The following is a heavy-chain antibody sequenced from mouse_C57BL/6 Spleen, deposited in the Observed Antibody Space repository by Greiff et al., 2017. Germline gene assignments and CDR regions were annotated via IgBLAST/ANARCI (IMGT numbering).Heavy chain of an antibody. CDR2: IYPGDGDT. Sequence: QVQLQQSGAELVKPGASVKISCKASGYAFSSYWMNWVKQRPGKGLEWIGQIYPGDGDTNYNGKFKGKATLTADKSSSTAYMQLSSLTSEDSAVYFCARGDYYGSMRAMDYWGQGTSVTVSS. D-gene: IGHD1-1*01. CDR3: ARGDYYGSMRAMDY. J-gene: IGHJ4*01. V-gene: IGHV1-80*01. CDR1: GYAFSSYW.